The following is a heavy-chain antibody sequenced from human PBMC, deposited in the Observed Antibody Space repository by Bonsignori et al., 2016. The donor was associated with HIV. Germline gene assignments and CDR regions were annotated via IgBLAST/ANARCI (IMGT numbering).Heavy chain of an antibody. CDR2: ISGDSASS. J-gene: IGHJ4*02. Sequence: DVKLLESGGGSARPGGSLRLSCVISGLYIDRRALTWVRRPPGRGLEWVSTISGDSASSYYLDSVKGRFTISRDNSKNTVYLQMNSMGVDDTGVYYCAKVSLGLGAYEYWGQGT. D-gene: IGHD2-21*01. CDR3: AKVSLGLGAYEY. CDR1: GLYIDRRA. V-gene: IGHV3-23*01.